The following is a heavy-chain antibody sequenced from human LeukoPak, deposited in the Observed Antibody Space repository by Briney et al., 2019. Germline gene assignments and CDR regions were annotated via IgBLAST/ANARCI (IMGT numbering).Heavy chain of an antibody. J-gene: IGHJ4*02. D-gene: IGHD6-6*01. CDR2: ISGSGGST. V-gene: IGHV3-23*01. Sequence: GGSLRLSCAASGFTFSSYAMSWVRQAPGKGLEWVSAISGSGGSTYYADSVKGRYTISRDNSKNTVYLQMNSLRPEDTAVYYCAKDRGYSSSCHDNWGQGTLVTVSS. CDR3: AKDRGYSSSCHDN. CDR1: GFTFSSYA.